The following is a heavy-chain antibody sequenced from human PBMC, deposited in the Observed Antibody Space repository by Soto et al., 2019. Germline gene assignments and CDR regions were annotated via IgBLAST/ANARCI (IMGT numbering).Heavy chain of an antibody. V-gene: IGHV4-59*12. CDR2: IYFSGGT. D-gene: IGHD6-13*01. Sequence: SETLSLTCTVSGGSISSYYWSWIRQPPGKGLEWIGYIYFSGGTNYNPSLKSRVTISVDTSKNQFSLKLSSVTAADTAVYYCARESRSWYGSIWDFWGQGTLVTVSS. CDR3: ARESRSWYGSIWDF. CDR1: GGSISSYY. J-gene: IGHJ4*02.